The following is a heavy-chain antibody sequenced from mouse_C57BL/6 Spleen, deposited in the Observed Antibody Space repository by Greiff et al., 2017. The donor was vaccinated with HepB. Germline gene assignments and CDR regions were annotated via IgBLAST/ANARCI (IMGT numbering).Heavy chain of an antibody. V-gene: IGHV1-5*01. Sequence: KAWGYTFTSFWMHWVNQRPGQGLEWIGAIYPGNSDTSYNQKFKGKDKLTAVTSASTAYMELSSLTNEDYAVYYCTRSRYYGSSYDWYFDVWGTGTTVTVSS. D-gene: IGHD1-1*01. CDR2: IYPGNSDT. CDR3: TRSRYYGSSYDWYFDV. CDR1: GYTFTSFW. J-gene: IGHJ1*03.